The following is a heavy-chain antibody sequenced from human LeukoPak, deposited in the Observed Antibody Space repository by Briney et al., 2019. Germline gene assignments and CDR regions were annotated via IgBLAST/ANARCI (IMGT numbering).Heavy chain of an antibody. CDR1: GFTFSSYS. D-gene: IGHD3-10*01. Sequence: SGGSLRLSCAASGFTFSSYSMNWVRQAPGKGLEWVSSISTSSIYIYYTNSTKDRFTISRDNARNSLYLQLNSLRVEDTAIYYCARGRHGSGSFDAFHIWGQGTMVTVSS. CDR3: ARGRHGSGSFDAFHI. J-gene: IGHJ3*02. CDR2: ISTSSIYI. V-gene: IGHV3-21*01.